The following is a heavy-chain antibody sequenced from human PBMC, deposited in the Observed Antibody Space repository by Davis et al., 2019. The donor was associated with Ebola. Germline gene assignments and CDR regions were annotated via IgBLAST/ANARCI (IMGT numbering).Heavy chain of an antibody. CDR2: MNPNSGNT. D-gene: IGHD1-26*01. Sequence: AASVKVSCKASGYTLVSYYAHWVRQATGQGLEWMGWMNPNSGNTGYAQKFQGRVTMTRNTSISTAYMELSSLRSEDTAVYYCATWGPNDAFDIWGQGTMVTVSS. V-gene: IGHV1-8*02. CDR1: GYTLVSYY. CDR3: ATWGPNDAFDI. J-gene: IGHJ3*02.